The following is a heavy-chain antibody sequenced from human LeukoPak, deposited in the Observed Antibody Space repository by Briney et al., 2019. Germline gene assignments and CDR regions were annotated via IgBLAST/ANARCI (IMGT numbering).Heavy chain of an antibody. V-gene: IGHV1-46*01. CDR1: GYTFTSYY. J-gene: IGHJ4*02. CDR3: ARGTRVGLSSIAAPGGLD. D-gene: IGHD6-6*01. Sequence: ASVKVSCKASGYTFTSYYMHWVRQAPGQGLEWMGMIYLSGGSTSYAQKFQGRVTKTRDSSTSTVYMELSSLRSEDTAVYYCARGTRVGLSSIAAPGGLDWGQGTLVTVSS. CDR2: IYLSGGST.